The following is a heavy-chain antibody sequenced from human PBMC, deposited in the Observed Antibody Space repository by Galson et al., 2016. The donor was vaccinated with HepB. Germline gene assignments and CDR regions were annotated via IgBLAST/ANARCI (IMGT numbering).Heavy chain of an antibody. CDR3: ARDRDYDILTGYYPGWYFDL. D-gene: IGHD3-9*01. CDR2: IYYSGST. J-gene: IGHJ2*01. Sequence: SETLSLTCTVSGGYISGYYWSWIRRPPGKGLEWIGYIYYSGSTNYNPSLKSRVTISVDTSKNHFSLKLSSVTAADTAVYYCARDRDYDILTGYYPGWYFDLWGRGTLVTVFS. V-gene: IGHV4-59*01. CDR1: GGYISGYY.